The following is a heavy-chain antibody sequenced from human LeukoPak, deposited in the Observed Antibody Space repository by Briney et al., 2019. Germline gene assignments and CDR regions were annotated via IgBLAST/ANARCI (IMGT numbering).Heavy chain of an antibody. CDR1: GGSFSGYF. CDR3: ARVDSLAARYYYYYYMDV. V-gene: IGHV4-34*01. Sequence: SETLSLTCAVYGGSFSGYFWSWIRQPPGKGLEWIGEINHSGSTNYNPSLKSRVTISVDTSKNQFSLKLSSVTAADTAVYYCARVDSLAARYYYYYYMDVWGKGTTVTVSS. D-gene: IGHD6-6*01. CDR2: INHSGST. J-gene: IGHJ6*03.